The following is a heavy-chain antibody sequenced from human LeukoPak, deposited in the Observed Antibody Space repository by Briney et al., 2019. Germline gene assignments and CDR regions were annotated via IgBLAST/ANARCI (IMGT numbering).Heavy chain of an antibody. J-gene: IGHJ4*02. D-gene: IGHD5-12*01. CDR2: IFPGDSDT. Sequence: GESLNSSCKASGYHFTRIWIAWLRHVPAQGLEWMGFIFPGDSDTRYNPSFQGHVTISADKSETTAVPQWASLRASDTAIYYCAIWPHSGSDSWYFDNWGQGTQVIVST. CDR1: GYHFTRIW. CDR3: AIWPHSGSDSWYFDN. V-gene: IGHV5-51*01.